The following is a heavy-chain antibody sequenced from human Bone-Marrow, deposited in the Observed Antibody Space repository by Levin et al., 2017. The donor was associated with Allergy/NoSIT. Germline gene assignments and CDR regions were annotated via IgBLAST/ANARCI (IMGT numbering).Heavy chain of an antibody. CDR3: AKSLWFGAYFDY. Sequence: LRLSCTVSGGSISSGGYSWSWIRQPPGKGLEWIGYIYHSGSTYYNPSLKSRVTISMDRSKNHFSLNLTSVTAADTAVYFCAKSLWFGAYFDYWGQGTLVTVSS. CDR2: IYHSGST. CDR1: GGSISSGGYS. J-gene: IGHJ4*02. D-gene: IGHD3-10*01. V-gene: IGHV4-30-2*01.